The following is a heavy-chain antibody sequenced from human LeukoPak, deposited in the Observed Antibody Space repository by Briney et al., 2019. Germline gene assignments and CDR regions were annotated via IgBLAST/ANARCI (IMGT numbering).Heavy chain of an antibody. J-gene: IGHJ6*02. V-gene: IGHV4-39*07. CDR2: IYYSGST. CDR3: ARVIVVVPAAIYGMDV. CDR1: GGSVSSSRYY. D-gene: IGHD2-2*02. Sequence: SETLSLTCTVSGGSVSSSRYYWGWIRQPPGKGLEWIGSIYYSGSTYSNPSLKSRVTISVDTSKNQFSLKLSSVTAADTAVYYCARVIVVVPAAIYGMDVWGQGTTVTVSS.